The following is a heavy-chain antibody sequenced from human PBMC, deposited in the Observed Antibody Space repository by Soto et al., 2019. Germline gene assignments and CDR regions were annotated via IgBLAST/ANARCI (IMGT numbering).Heavy chain of an antibody. CDR3: ARVIAHYGDYAAAFDI. V-gene: IGHV1-69*02. Sequence: QVQLVQSGAEVKKHGSSVKVSCKASGGTFSSYTISWVRQAPGQGLEWMGRISPILGIANYAQKFQGRVTMTADKSKSTAYMELGSLRSEDTAVYYCARVIAHYGDYAAAFDIWGQGTMVTVSS. J-gene: IGHJ3*02. CDR1: GGTFSSYT. CDR2: ISPILGIA. D-gene: IGHD4-17*01.